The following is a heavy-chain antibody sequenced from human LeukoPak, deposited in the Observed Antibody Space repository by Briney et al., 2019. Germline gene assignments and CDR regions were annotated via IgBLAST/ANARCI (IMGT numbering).Heavy chain of an antibody. J-gene: IGHJ4*02. Sequence: SETLSLTCSVSGGSVNSYYWSWIRQPPGKGLEWIGYIYYDGSTNYNPSLKSRVTMALDKSKNHLSLNLTSVTAADTAVYYCSRENGAFSPFGYWGQGTLVTVPS. D-gene: IGHD2-8*01. CDR3: SRENGAFSPFGY. CDR1: GGSVNSYY. V-gene: IGHV4-59*02. CDR2: IYYDGST.